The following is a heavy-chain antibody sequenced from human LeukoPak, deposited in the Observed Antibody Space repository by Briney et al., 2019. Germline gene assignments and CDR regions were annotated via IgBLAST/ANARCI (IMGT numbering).Heavy chain of an antibody. CDR3: ARGDSRGYSYGYGYFDY. CDR1: GGSISSYY. D-gene: IGHD5-18*01. V-gene: IGHV4-59*12. Sequence: SETLSLTCTVSGGSISSYYWSWIRQPPGKGLEWIGYIYYSGSTNYNPSLKSRVTISVDTSKNQFSLKLSSVTAADTAVYYCARGDSRGYSYGYGYFDYWGQGTLVTVSS. J-gene: IGHJ4*02. CDR2: IYYSGST.